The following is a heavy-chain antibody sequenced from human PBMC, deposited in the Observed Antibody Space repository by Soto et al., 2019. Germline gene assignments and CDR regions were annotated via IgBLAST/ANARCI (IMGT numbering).Heavy chain of an antibody. CDR1: GYTFTSYN. J-gene: IGHJ4*02. CDR2: VNPNSGDT. V-gene: IGHV1-8*01. CDR3: ARGLGGD. D-gene: IGHD3-16*01. Sequence: QVQLVQSGAEVKKPGASVKVSCTASGYTFTSYNIHWVRQATGQGLEWMGWVNPNSGDTGYAQKFQGRVTMTRNTYRSAAYIELSSLRSDDTAVYYCARGLGGDWGQGTLVPVSS.